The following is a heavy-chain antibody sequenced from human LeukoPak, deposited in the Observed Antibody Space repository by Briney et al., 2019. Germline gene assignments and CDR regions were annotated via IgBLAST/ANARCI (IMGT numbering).Heavy chain of an antibody. CDR2: IGAYNGDT. V-gene: IGHV1-18*01. J-gene: IGHJ6*02. CDR1: GYTLTTYG. D-gene: IGHD3-16*01. CDR3: ARGLGHLGRGYYYSMDV. Sequence: GASVKVSCKASGYTLTTYGISWVRQAPGQGLEWMGWIGAYNGDTNYAQKLQGRVTMTTDTSTSTAYMELRSLRSDDTAVYYCARGLGHLGRGYYYSMDVWGQGTTVTVSS.